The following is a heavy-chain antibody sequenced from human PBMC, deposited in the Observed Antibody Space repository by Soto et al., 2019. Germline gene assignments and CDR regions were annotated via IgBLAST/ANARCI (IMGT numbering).Heavy chain of an antibody. D-gene: IGHD1-1*01. V-gene: IGHV3-23*01. Sequence: PGGSLRRSCADSGFPFSIYSMSWVRQAPGKGLEWVSAISGSGGSTYYADSAKGRFTISTDNPQNTLFLHMNRPRADDTAVYYCAIAREVLSSLDHWGQGTLVT. CDR1: GFPFSIYS. CDR3: AIAREVLSSLDH. J-gene: IGHJ4*02. CDR2: ISGSGGST.